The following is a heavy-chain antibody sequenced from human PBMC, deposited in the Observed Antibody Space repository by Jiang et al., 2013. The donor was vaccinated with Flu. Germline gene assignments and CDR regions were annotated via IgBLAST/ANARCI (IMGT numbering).Heavy chain of an antibody. CDR3: AGRRGAIAY. V-gene: IGHV4-59*08. CDR1: GGSISSYY. J-gene: IGHJ4*02. D-gene: IGHD3-16*02. Sequence: VQLVESGPGLVKPSETLSLTCTVSGGSISSYYWSWIRQPPGKGLEWIGYIYYSGSTNYNPSLKSRVTISVDTSKNQFSLKLSSVTAADTAVYYCAGRRGAIAYWGQGTPGLRLL. CDR2: IYYSGST.